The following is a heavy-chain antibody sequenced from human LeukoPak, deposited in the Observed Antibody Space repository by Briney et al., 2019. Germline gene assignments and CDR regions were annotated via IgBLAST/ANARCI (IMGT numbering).Heavy chain of an antibody. CDR3: VRHTNGYYPFDY. J-gene: IGHJ4*02. CDR1: GYSFTTYW. D-gene: IGHD5-24*01. Sequence: GESLKISCKGSGYSFTTYWIGWVRQMPGKALEWMGIIYPGDSDTRYSPSFQGQVTISVDESINTAYLQWSSLKASDTAMYYCVRHTNGYYPFDYWGQGTLVTLSS. CDR2: IYPGDSDT. V-gene: IGHV5-51*01.